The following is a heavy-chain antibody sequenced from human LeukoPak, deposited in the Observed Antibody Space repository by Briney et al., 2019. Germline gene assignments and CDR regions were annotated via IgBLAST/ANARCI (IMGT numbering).Heavy chain of an antibody. CDR2: IYYSGST. Sequence: SETLSLTCTVSGSSISSYYWSWIRQPPGKGLEWIGYIYYSGSTNYNPSLKSRVTISVDTSKNQFSLKLSSVTAADTAVYYCARGRRYFQHWGQGTLVTVSS. CDR1: GSSISSYY. CDR3: ARGRRYFQH. V-gene: IGHV4-59*01. J-gene: IGHJ1*01.